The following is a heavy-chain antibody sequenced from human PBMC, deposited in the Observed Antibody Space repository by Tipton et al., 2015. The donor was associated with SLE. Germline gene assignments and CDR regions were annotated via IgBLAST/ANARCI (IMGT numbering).Heavy chain of an antibody. CDR1: GVSIRSGSYY. V-gene: IGHV4-61*09. CDR2: NYTSGST. CDR3: ARVTTYYDSSGYDESPYYFDY. Sequence: LRLSCTVSGVSIRSGSYYWSWIRQPAGKGLEWIGHNYTSGSTNYNPSPKRRVTISVDTSKNQFSLKLSSVTAADTAVYYCARVTTYYDSSGYDESPYYFDYWGQGTLVTVSS. J-gene: IGHJ4*02. D-gene: IGHD3-22*01.